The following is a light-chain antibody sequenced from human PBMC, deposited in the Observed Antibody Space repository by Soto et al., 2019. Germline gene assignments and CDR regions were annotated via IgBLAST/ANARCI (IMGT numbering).Light chain of an antibody. CDR2: GAS. V-gene: IGKV3-20*01. J-gene: IGKJ5*01. Sequence: EIVLTQSPGTLSLSPGDRATLSCRASQSVSSNYIGWYQQRPGQAPRLLIFGASSRATDIPDRVSGSGSGTDFTLTISRLEPEDFAVYYCQQYGSSLPITFGQGTRLEIK. CDR3: QQYGSSLPIT. CDR1: QSVSSNY.